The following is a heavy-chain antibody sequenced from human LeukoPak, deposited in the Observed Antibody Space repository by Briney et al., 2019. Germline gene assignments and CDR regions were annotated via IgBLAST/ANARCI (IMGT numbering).Heavy chain of an antibody. CDR1: GFTFSSYA. V-gene: IGHV3-23*01. D-gene: IGHD3-16*01. Sequence: GGSLRLSCAASGFTFSSYAMSWVRQAPGKGLEWVSGISGSGGNTYNTDSVRGRFTVSRDNAKNSLYLQMNSLRVEDTAVYYCARFGDPSTTLDYWGQGTRVTVSS. CDR3: ARFGDPSTTLDY. J-gene: IGHJ4*02. CDR2: ISGSGGNT.